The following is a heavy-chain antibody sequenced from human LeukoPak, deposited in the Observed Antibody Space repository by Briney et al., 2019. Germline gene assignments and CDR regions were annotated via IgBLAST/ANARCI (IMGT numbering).Heavy chain of an antibody. CDR1: GFTFSSYE. J-gene: IGHJ5*02. Sequence: PGGSLRLSCAASGFTFSSYEMNWVRQAPGKGLEWVSYISSSGSTIYYADSVKGRFTISRDNAKNSLYLQMNSLRAEDTAVYYCAREGSGDYVWGSYRPGFNPWGQGTLVTVSS. D-gene: IGHD3-16*02. CDR3: AREGSGDYVWGSYRPGFNP. V-gene: IGHV3-48*03. CDR2: ISSSGSTI.